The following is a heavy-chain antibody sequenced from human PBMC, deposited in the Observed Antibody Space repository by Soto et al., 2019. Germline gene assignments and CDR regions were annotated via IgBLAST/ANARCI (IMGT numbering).Heavy chain of an antibody. CDR3: ATAYVYDFENSNYYRDAFDI. Sequence: GESLKISCKASGYSFSFYWIGWVCQMPGKGLEWMAIMYPDDSDIRYSPSFEAHVTISADKSTSTAFLQWSSLKASDTAMYYCATAYVYDFENSNYYRDAFDIWGQGTLVTV. V-gene: IGHV5-51*01. J-gene: IGHJ3*02. CDR2: MYPDDSDI. D-gene: IGHD3-22*01. CDR1: GYSFSFYW.